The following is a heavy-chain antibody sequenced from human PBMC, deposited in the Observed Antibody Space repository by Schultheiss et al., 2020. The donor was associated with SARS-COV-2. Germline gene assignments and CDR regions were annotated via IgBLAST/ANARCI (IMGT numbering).Heavy chain of an antibody. CDR1: GGSVSSGSYY. D-gene: IGHD4-17*01. J-gene: IGHJ4*02. CDR3: AGGLYGAFDY. Sequence: SETLSLTCTVSGGSVSSGSYYWSWIRQPPGKGLEWIGYIYYSGSTNYNPSLKSRVTISVDTSKNQFSLKLSSVTAADTAVYYCAGGLYGAFDYWGQGTLVTVSS. V-gene: IGHV4-61*01. CDR2: IYYSGST.